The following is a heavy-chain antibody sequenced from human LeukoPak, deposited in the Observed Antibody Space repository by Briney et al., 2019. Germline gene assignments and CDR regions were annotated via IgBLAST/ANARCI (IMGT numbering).Heavy chain of an antibody. J-gene: IGHJ4*02. V-gene: IGHV4-39*01. D-gene: IGHD3-16*01. CDR3: ARHCSEYVWGSICVVY. CDR2: IYYSGST. Sequence: PSETLSLTCTVSGGSISSSSYYWGWIPQPPGKGLEWIGSIYYSGSTYYNPSLKSRVTISVDTSKNQFSLKLSSVTAADTAVYYCARHCSEYVWGSICVVYWGQGTLVTVSS. CDR1: GGSISSSSYY.